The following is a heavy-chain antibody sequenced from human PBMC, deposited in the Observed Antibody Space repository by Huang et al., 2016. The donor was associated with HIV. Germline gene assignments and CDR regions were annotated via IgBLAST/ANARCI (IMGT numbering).Heavy chain of an antibody. J-gene: IGHJ3*02. CDR1: GFTFSSYS. CDR2: ISSSSSNK. Sequence: EVQLVEYGGGLVKPGGSLRLSCAASGFTFSSYSMNWIRQAPGKVREGVSSISSSSSNKYYADSVKGRFTISRDNAKNSLYLQMNSLRAEDTAVYYCARVGGVAAGTFGTFDIWGQGTMVTVSS. V-gene: IGHV3-21*01. CDR3: ARVGGVAAGTFGTFDI. D-gene: IGHD6-19*01.